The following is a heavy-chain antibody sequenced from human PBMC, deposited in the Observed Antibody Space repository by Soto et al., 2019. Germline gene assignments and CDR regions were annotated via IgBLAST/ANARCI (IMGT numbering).Heavy chain of an antibody. CDR2: IYYSGST. Sequence: SETLSLTCTVSGGSISTYYWGWVRQPPGKGLEWVGSIYYSGSTYYKSSLKSRVTISVDTSKNQFSLNLSSVTAADTAVYSCARLINYDNIGLPDAFDIWGQGTMVTVSS. CDR3: ARLINYDNIGLPDAFDI. V-gene: IGHV4-39*01. J-gene: IGHJ3*02. CDR1: GGSISTYY. D-gene: IGHD3-22*01.